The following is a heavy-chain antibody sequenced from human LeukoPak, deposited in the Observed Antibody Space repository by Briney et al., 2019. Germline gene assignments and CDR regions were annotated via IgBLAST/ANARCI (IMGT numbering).Heavy chain of an antibody. CDR2: IYYSGST. Sequence: KPSETLSLTCTVSGGSISSSSYYWGWIRQPPGKGLEWTGCIYYSGSTYYNPSLKSRVTISVDTSKNQFSLKLSSVTAADTAVYYCARHQHPPYYYGSGSYYKPSVDDYFDYWGQGTLVTVSS. V-gene: IGHV4-39*01. J-gene: IGHJ4*02. CDR3: ARHQHPPYYYGSGSYYKPSVDDYFDY. CDR1: GGSISSSSYY. D-gene: IGHD3-10*01.